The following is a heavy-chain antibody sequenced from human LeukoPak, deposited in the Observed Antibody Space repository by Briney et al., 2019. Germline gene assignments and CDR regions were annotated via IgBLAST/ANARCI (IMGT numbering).Heavy chain of an antibody. V-gene: IGHV1-18*01. CDR1: GYTFTSYG. CDR2: ISAYNGNT. CDR3: ARDWRRYSSSPYYFDY. J-gene: IGHJ4*02. D-gene: IGHD6-6*01. Sequence: ASVKVSCKASGYTFTSYGISWVRQAPGQGLEWMGWISAYNGNTNYAQKLQGRVTMTTDTSTSTAYMELRSLRSDDTAVYYCARDWRRYSSSPYYFDYWGQGTLVTVSS.